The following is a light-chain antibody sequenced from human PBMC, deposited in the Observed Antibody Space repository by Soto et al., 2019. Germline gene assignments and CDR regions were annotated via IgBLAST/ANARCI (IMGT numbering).Light chain of an antibody. V-gene: IGKV1-39*01. CDR2: YGS. Sequence: DIQMTQSPSSLYPSVGDRVTLTCRASQTVRTFLNWYRQKPGQAPELLVYYGSTLRSGVTARFNGSVSSTDFTLSRTSLEPDDFATYYCQQSYIAPYTVGQGTKR. J-gene: IGKJ2*01. CDR3: QQSYIAPYT. CDR1: QTVRTF.